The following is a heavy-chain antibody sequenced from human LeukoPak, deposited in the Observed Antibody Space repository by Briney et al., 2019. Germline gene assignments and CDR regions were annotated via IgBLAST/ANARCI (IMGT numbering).Heavy chain of an antibody. J-gene: IGHJ4*02. D-gene: IGHD6-6*01. CDR3: ARGPNSNWSGLDF. V-gene: IGHV3-23*01. CDR1: GFTFRSHA. Sequence: GGSLRLSCVGSGFTFRSHAMSWVRQAPEKGLEFVSGIYENGGTTYYADSVKGRFSISRDNSKNTLYLQMDSLRAEDTAVYYCARGPNSNWSGLDFWGQGTLLTVSS. CDR2: IYENGGTT.